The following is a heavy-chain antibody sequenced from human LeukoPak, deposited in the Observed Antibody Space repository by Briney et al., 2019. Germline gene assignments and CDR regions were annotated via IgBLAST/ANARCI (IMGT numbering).Heavy chain of an antibody. CDR3: AKDFDSGIAAAKSNWFDP. CDR2: ISGSGGST. V-gene: IGHV3-23*01. J-gene: IGHJ5*02. Sequence: GGSLRLSCAASGFTFSSYGMSWVRQAPGKGLEWVSAISGSGGSTYYADSVKGRFTISRDNSKNTLYLQMNSLRAEDTAVYYCAKDFDSGIAAAKSNWFDPWGQGTLVTVSS. CDR1: GFTFSSYG. D-gene: IGHD6-13*01.